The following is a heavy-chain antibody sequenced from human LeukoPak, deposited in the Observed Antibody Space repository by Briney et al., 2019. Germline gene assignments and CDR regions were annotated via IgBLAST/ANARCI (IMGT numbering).Heavy chain of an antibody. J-gene: IGHJ4*02. D-gene: IGHD1-7*01. CDR3: ARGSGTGFYSNYYFDY. CDR1: GFTFSCYS. CDR2: ISRSTYI. Sequence: GGPLRPSCAASGFTFSCYSMNWVRQAPGKGLEWVSSISRSTYIYYADSVKGRFTISRDNAKNSLLLQMNSLRAEDTTVYYCARGSGTGFYSNYYFDYWGRGTLVTVSS. V-gene: IGHV3-21*01.